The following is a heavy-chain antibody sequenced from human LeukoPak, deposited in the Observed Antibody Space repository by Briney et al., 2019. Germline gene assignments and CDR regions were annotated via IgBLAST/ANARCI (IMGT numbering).Heavy chain of an antibody. Sequence: GGPLRLSCAASGFTYSSYSMIWVRQAPGKGLEWVSSISSSSSYIYYARSVKGRFTISRDNAKNSLYLQMNSLRAEDTAVYYCARSGRFGELHPILIVVWGQGTLVTVSS. CDR3: ARSGRFGELHPILIVV. CDR2: ISSSSSYI. CDR1: GFTYSSYS. V-gene: IGHV3-21*01. D-gene: IGHD3-10*01. J-gene: IGHJ4*02.